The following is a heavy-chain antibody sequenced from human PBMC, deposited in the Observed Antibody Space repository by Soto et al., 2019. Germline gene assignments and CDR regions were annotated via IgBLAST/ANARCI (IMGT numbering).Heavy chain of an antibody. Sequence: EVQLVESGGDLVQPGGSLRLSCAASGFTFSSYWIHWVRQAPGKGLVWVSRINSDGSTTNYADSAKGRFTISRENAKNTLYLQMNSLRAEDTAVYYCARGVAGYYAMDVWGQGTTVTVSS. CDR1: GFTFSSYW. V-gene: IGHV3-74*01. CDR3: ARGVAGYYAMDV. D-gene: IGHD2-15*01. CDR2: INSDGSTT. J-gene: IGHJ6*02.